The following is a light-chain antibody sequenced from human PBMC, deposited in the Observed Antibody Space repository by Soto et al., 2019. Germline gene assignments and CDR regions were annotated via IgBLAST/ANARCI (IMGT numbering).Light chain of an antibody. J-gene: IGKJ1*01. Sequence: EIVLTQSPGTLSLSPGERATLSCRASQSVTNDYLAWYQQKPGQAPRLLMYATSTRAPGIPDRFSGSGSGTDFTLTINILEPEDFAVYYCQHQRPLGQGTRV. V-gene: IGKV3-20*01. CDR2: ATS. CDR3: QHQRP. CDR1: QSVTNDY.